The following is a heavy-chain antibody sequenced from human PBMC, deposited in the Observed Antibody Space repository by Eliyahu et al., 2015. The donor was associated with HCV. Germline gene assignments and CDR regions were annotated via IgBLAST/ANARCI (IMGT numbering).Heavy chain of an antibody. CDR2: ISSSSSYI. D-gene: IGHD3-16*01. Sequence: VRQAPGKGLEWVSSISSSSSYIYYADSVKGRFTISRDNAKNSLYLQMNSLRAEDTAVYYCARDSNMITFGGVIRPRYYGMDVWGQGTTVTVSS. CDR3: ARDSNMITFGGVIRPRYYGMDV. J-gene: IGHJ6*02. V-gene: IGHV3-21*01.